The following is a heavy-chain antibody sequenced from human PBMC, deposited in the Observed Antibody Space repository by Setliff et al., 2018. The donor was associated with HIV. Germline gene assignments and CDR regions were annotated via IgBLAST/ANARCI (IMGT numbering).Heavy chain of an antibody. Sequence: TLSLTCTVSGGSISSGSYYWSWIRQPAGKGLEWIGHIYTSGSTNYNPSLKSRVTISVDTSKNQFSLKLSSVTAADTAVYYCARTDWARTSCYYYYGMDVWGQGTTVTVSS. D-gene: IGHD3-9*01. J-gene: IGHJ6*02. V-gene: IGHV4-61*09. CDR2: IYTSGST. CDR1: GGSISSGSYY. CDR3: ARTDWARTSCYYYYGMDV.